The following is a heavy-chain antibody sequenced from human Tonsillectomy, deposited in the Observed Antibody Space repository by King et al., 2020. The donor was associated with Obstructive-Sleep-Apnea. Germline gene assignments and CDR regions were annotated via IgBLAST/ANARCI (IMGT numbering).Heavy chain of an antibody. V-gene: IGHV4-30-4*01. CDR3: ARDGGDLPLDY. D-gene: IGHD2-21*02. CDR2: IYYTGST. CDR1: GGSISSGDYY. Sequence: PLQESGPGLVKPSQTLSLTCTVSGGSISSGDYYWSWIRQPPGKGLEWIGYIYYTGSTNYNPSLKSRVTISVDTSKNQFSLKLSSVTAADTAVYYCARDGGDLPLDYWGQGTLVTVSS. J-gene: IGHJ4*02.